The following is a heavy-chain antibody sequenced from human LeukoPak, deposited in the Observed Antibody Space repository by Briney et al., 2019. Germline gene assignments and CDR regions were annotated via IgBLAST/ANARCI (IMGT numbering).Heavy chain of an antibody. V-gene: IGHV7-4-1*02. J-gene: IGHJ1*01. CDR1: GYIFTNYA. CDR3: ARGHLDFGGFH. Sequence: ASVKVSCKASGYIFTNYAINWVRQAPGQGLEWMGWINTKTGSPRYAQGFTGRFVFSLDTSVSTAYLQISSLTTEDTAVYYCARGHLDFGGFHWGQGTLVTVSS. D-gene: IGHD2-21*01. CDR2: INTKTGSP.